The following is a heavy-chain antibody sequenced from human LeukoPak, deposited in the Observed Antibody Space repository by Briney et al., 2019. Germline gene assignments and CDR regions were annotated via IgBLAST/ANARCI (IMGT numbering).Heavy chain of an antibody. D-gene: IGHD3-10*01. CDR3: ARGYYFDSGSFFED. CDR1: GDSITSGAYF. CDR2: IYYTRSI. J-gene: IGHJ4*02. V-gene: IGHV4-31*03. Sequence: PSQTLSLTCTVSGDSITSGAYFWNWIRQQPGKGLEWIGYIYYTRSINYNPSLESRVTILLDTSKNEFSLRLSSVTAADTAVYYCARGYYFDSGSFFEDWGQGTLVTVSS.